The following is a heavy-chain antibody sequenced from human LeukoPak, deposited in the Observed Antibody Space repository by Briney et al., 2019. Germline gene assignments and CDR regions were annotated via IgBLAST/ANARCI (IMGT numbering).Heavy chain of an antibody. Sequence: GGSLRLSCAASGFTFDDYAMHWVRQAPGKGLEWVSGISWNSGSIGYADSVKGRFTISRDNAKNSLYLQMNSLRAEDTAVYYCARGPSGDFWSGYYTGQFNWFDPWGQGTLVTVSS. V-gene: IGHV3-9*01. CDR3: ARGPSGDFWSGYYTGQFNWFDP. CDR1: GFTFDDYA. J-gene: IGHJ5*02. CDR2: ISWNSGSI. D-gene: IGHD3-3*01.